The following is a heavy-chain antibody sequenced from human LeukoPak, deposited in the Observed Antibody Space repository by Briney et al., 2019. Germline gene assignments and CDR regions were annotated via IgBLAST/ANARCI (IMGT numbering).Heavy chain of an antibody. D-gene: IGHD2-2*02. J-gene: IGHJ4*02. Sequence: KPSETLSLTCAVYGGSFSGYYWSWIRQPPGKGLEWIGEINHSGSTNYNPSLKSRVTISVDTSKNQFSLKLSSVTAADTAVYYCARGYTSPEYYFDYWGQGTLVTVSS. CDR1: GGSFSGYY. V-gene: IGHV4-34*01. CDR3: ARGYTSPEYYFDY. CDR2: INHSGST.